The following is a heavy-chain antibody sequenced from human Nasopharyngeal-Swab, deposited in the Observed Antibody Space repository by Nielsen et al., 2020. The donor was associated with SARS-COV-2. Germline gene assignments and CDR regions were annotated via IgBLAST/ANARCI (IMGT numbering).Heavy chain of an antibody. D-gene: IGHD6-19*01. Sequence: WIRQPPGQGLEWVSVIYYGGDITYYADSVKGRFTTSRDNSKNTVHLQMNSLRADDTAIYYCAKNRDSVAGTPDDAFDIWGQGTMVTVSS. V-gene: IGHV3-23*03. CDR3: AKNRDSVAGTPDDAFDI. CDR2: IYYGGDIT. J-gene: IGHJ3*02.